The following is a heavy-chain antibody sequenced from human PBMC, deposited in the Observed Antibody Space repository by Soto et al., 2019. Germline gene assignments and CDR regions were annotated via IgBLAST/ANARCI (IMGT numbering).Heavy chain of an antibody. CDR3: AKEVLDCSGGSCYSIGLSDY. D-gene: IGHD2-15*01. CDR2: ISYDGSNK. Sequence: GGSLRLSCAASGFTFSSYGMHWVRQAPGKGLEWVAVISYDGSNKYYADSVKGRFTISRDNSKNTLYLQMNSLRAEDTAVYYCAKEVLDCSGGSCYSIGLSDYWGQGTLVTVSS. J-gene: IGHJ4*02. V-gene: IGHV3-30*18. CDR1: GFTFSSYG.